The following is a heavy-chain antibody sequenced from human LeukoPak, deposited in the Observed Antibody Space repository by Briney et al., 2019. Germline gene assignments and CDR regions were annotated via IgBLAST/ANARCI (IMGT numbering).Heavy chain of an antibody. D-gene: IGHD2/OR15-2a*01. V-gene: IGHV3-49*04. CDR2: VKSKAFGGTA. CDR3: TREALSRGVFPDY. CDR1: GFSFPDYA. J-gene: IGHJ4*02. Sequence: GGSLRLSCTPSGFSFPDYAMAWVRQAPGRGLEWVGFVKSKAFGGTAESAASVKGRFTISRDDSNSIAYLQMNSLKTEDTGVYYCTREALSRGVFPDYRGQGTLVTVSS.